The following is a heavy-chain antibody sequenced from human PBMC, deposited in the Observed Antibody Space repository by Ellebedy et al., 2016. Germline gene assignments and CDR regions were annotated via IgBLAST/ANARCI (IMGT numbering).Heavy chain of an antibody. V-gene: IGHV3-11*06. CDR1: GFTFSDYY. CDR2: ISSSSTYT. J-gene: IGHJ2*01. D-gene: IGHD6-19*01. CDR3: ARDRRGGGSWTATNTYWYFDL. Sequence: GGSLRLSCAASGFTFSDYYMSWIRQAPGKGLEWVSYISSSSTYTNHADSVEGRFTISRDNAKNSLYLQMNSLRTDDTAVYYCARDRRGGGSWTATNTYWYFDLWGRGTLVTVSS.